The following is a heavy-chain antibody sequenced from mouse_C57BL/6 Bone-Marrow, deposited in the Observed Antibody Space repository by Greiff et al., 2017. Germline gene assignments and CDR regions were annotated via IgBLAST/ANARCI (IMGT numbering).Heavy chain of an antibody. D-gene: IGHD2-5*01. CDR3: ERDSNYIYYYAMDY. J-gene: IGHJ4*01. Sequence: VQLVESGAELARPGASVKLSCKASGYTFTSYGISWVKQRTGQGLEWIGEIYPRSGNTYYNEKFKGKATLTADKSSSTAYMELRSLTSEDSAVYVCERDSNYIYYYAMDYWGQGTSVTVSS. CDR1: GYTFTSYG. V-gene: IGHV1-81*01. CDR2: IYPRSGNT.